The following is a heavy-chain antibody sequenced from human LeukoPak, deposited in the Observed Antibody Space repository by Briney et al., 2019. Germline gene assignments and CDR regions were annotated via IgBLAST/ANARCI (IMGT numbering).Heavy chain of an antibody. CDR3: ATDRANWGGY. CDR2: VDPEDGET. Sequence: ASVKISCKASGYTFTDYYMHWVQQAPGKGLEWMGRVDPEDGETIYAEKSQGRVTITADTSTDTAYMELSSLRSEDTAVYYCATDRANWGGYWGQGTLVTASS. V-gene: IGHV1-69-2*01. CDR1: GYTFTDYY. J-gene: IGHJ4*02. D-gene: IGHD7-27*01.